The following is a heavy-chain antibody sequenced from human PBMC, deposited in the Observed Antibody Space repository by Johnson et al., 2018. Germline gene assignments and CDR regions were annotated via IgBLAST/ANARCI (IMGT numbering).Heavy chain of an antibody. CDR3: AGGTFYYDTRPYYYRH. D-gene: IGHD3-22*01. Sequence: QVQLVQSGAEVKKPGASVKVSCRASGYTFTNYYLHWVRQAPGQGLEWMGIINPNSGTTGHAQTFQGRVSMTRDTSTSPVYMELSSLRSEDTAGYYCAGGTFYYDTRPYYYRHWGQGTRVTVSS. V-gene: IGHV1-46*01. J-gene: IGHJ1*01. CDR2: INPNSGTT. CDR1: GYTFTNYY.